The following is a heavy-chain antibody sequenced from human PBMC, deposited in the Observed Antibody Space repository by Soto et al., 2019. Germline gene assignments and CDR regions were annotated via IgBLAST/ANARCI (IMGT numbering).Heavy chain of an antibody. V-gene: IGHV2-5*04. CDR2: IYWNDDQ. J-gene: IGHJ4*02. CDR3: ASRPGVDYFDY. D-gene: IGHD6-13*01. Sequence: QITLKESGPTLMKPTQTLTLTCTVSGFSLSTSGVGVGWIRQPPGKALEWLALIYWNDDQPHNPSLRHRLPTTKDNSNHQVVLTITNMDPADTGTYYCASRPGVDYFDYWGQGTLVTVSS. CDR1: GFSLSTSGVG.